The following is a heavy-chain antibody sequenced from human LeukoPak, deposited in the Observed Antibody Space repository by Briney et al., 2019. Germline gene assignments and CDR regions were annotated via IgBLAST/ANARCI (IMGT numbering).Heavy chain of an antibody. CDR2: IGYDGTNE. D-gene: IGHD2-2*01. CDR3: ATDFYCSRTSCYAPSFDY. J-gene: IGHJ4*02. CDR1: GFTFRSYG. Sequence: SGGSLRLSCGALGFTFRSYGMQWVRQAPGKGVEGVALIGYDGTNEYYADPVKGRFTISRDNSKNTLYLQMKSLRAEDTAVYYCATDFYCSRTSCYAPSFDYWGQGTLVTVSS. V-gene: IGHV3-30*02.